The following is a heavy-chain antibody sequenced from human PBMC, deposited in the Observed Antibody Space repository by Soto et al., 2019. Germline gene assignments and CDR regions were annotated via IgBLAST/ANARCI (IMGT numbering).Heavy chain of an antibody. CDR3: ARDPRRSTTGTTGDDAFDI. CDR2: ISAYNGNT. Sequence: QVQLVQSGAEVKKPGASVKVSCKASGYTFTSYGISWVRQAPGQGLEWMGWISAYNGNTNYAQKLQGRVTMTTDTSTSTAYMELRSLRSDDTAVYYSARDPRRSTTGTTGDDAFDIWGQGTMVTVSS. J-gene: IGHJ3*02. CDR1: GYTFTSYG. D-gene: IGHD1-1*01. V-gene: IGHV1-18*01.